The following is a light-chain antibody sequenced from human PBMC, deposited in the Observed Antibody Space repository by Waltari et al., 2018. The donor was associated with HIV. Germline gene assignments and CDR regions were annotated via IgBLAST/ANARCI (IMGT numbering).Light chain of an antibody. J-gene: IGLJ2*01. CDR2: DDS. V-gene: IGLV3-21*02. Sequence: SSVLTQPPSVSVAQGQTASMPGGGNNGGRKDVHGYQQKPGQAPVLVVYDDSDRPSGIPERFSGSKSGNTATLSISRVEVGDGADYYCQVWDIISAYVIFGGGTKLTVL. CDR3: QVWDIISAYVI. CDR1: NGGRKD.